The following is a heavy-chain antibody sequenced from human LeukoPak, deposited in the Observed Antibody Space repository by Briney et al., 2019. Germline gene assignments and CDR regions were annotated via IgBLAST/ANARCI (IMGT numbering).Heavy chain of an antibody. V-gene: IGHV4-34*01. D-gene: IGHD3-10*01. J-gene: IGHJ5*02. Sequence: PSETLSLTCAVYGGSFSGYYWSWIRQPPGKGLEWIGEINHSGSTNYNPSLKSRVTISVDTSKNQFSLKLSSVTAADTAVYYCARGRGSYGSGSYFGPWGQGTLVTVSS. CDR2: INHSGST. CDR1: GGSFSGYY. CDR3: ARGRGSYGSGSYFGP.